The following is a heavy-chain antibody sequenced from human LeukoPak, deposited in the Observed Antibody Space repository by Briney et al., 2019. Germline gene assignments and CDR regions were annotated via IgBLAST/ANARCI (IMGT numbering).Heavy chain of an antibody. CDR2: IIPIFGTA. Sequence: GVSVKVSCKASGGTFSSYAISWVRQAPGQGLEWMGGIIPIFGTANYAQKFQGRVTITADESTSTAYMELSSLRSEDTAVYYCARVGSLRGSDYYYGMDVWGKGTTVTVSS. D-gene: IGHD3-10*01. CDR1: GGTFSSYA. J-gene: IGHJ6*04. CDR3: ARVGSLRGSDYYYGMDV. V-gene: IGHV1-69*13.